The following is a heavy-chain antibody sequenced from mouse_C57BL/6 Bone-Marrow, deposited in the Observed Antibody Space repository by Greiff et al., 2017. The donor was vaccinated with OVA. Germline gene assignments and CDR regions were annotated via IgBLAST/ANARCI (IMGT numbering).Heavy chain of an antibody. D-gene: IGHD1-1*01. CDR3: ARPDYYGSRDFDY. J-gene: IGHJ2*01. V-gene: IGHV1-64*01. CDR1: GYTFTSYW. Sequence: VQLQQPGAELVKPGASVKLSCKASGYTFTSYWMHWVKQRPGQGLEWIGMIHPNSGSTNYNEKFKSKATLTVDTSSSTAYMQLSSLTSEDSAVYYGARPDYYGSRDFDYWGQGTTLTVSS. CDR2: IHPNSGST.